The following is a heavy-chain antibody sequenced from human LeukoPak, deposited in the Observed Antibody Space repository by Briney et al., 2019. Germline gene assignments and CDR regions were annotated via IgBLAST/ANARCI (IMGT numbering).Heavy chain of an antibody. J-gene: IGHJ4*02. CDR3: AKRVRQLVPFEDY. Sequence: GGSLRLSCAASGFTFSDYYMSWIRQAPGKGLEWVSYISSSGSTIYYADSVKGRFTISRDNAKNSLYLQMNSLRAEDTAVYYCAKRVRQLVPFEDYWGQGTLVTVSS. D-gene: IGHD6-13*01. CDR2: ISSSGSTI. V-gene: IGHV3-11*01. CDR1: GFTFSDYY.